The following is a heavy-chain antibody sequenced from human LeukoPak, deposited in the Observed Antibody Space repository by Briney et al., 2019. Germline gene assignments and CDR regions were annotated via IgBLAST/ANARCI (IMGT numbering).Heavy chain of an antibody. V-gene: IGHV3-21*01. Sequence: GGSLRLSCAASGFTFSSYSMNWVRQAPGKGLEWVSSISSSSSYIYYADSVKGRFTISRDNAKNSLYLQMNSLRAEDTAVYYCARGDSTMIVVVIPDAFDIWGQGTMVTVSS. CDR2: ISSSSSYI. CDR3: ARGDSTMIVVVIPDAFDI. J-gene: IGHJ3*02. D-gene: IGHD3-22*01. CDR1: GFTFSSYS.